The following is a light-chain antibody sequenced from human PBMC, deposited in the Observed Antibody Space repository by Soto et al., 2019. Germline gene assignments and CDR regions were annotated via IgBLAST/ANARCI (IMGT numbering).Light chain of an antibody. CDR2: RAS. Sequence: EIELTQSPATLSVSPGERVTLSCRASQSVSTSLAWYQQKPGQAPRLLIYRASIRATGIAARFSGSGSGTEFTLTISSLQSEDFAVYYCQQYENWPPRYTFGQGTKLEIK. V-gene: IGKV3-15*01. CDR1: QSVSTS. J-gene: IGKJ2*01. CDR3: QQYENWPPRYT.